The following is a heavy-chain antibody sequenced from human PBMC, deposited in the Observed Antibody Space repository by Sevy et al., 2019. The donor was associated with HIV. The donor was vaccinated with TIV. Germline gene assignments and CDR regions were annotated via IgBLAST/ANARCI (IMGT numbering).Heavy chain of an antibody. CDR1: GFTFSSYS. CDR3: ARVRGSSWYYFDY. J-gene: IGHJ4*02. D-gene: IGHD6-13*01. CDR2: ISSSSSYI. V-gene: IGHV3-21*01. Sequence: GGSLRLSCAASGFTFSSYSMNWVRQAPGKGLEWVSSISSSSSYIYYADSVKGRFTISRENAKNSLYLQMNSLRAEDTAVYYCARVRGSSWYYFDYWGQGTLVTVSS.